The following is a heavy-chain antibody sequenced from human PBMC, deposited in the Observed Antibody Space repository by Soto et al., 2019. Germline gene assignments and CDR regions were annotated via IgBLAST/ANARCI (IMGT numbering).Heavy chain of an antibody. CDR1: GFTFSSYS. Sequence: PGGSLRLSCAASGFTFSSYSMNWVRQAPGKGLEWVSSISSSSSYIYYADSVKGRFTISRDNAKNSLYLQMNSLRAEDTAVYYCARDGGTNGSGWYDAYYYGMDVWGQGTTVTVSS. D-gene: IGHD6-19*01. CDR2: ISSSSSYI. CDR3: ARDGGTNGSGWYDAYYYGMDV. V-gene: IGHV3-21*01. J-gene: IGHJ6*02.